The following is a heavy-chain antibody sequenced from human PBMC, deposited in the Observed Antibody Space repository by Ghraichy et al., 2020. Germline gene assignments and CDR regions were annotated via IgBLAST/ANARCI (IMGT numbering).Heavy chain of an antibody. Sequence: GALRLSCAASGFMFSIYSMNWVRQAPGKGLEWVSYISSSSSGIYYADSMKGRFTMSRDNAKNSLYLQMNSLRDEDTAVYYCARERDHLVDYWGQGTLVTVSS. CDR2: ISSSSSGI. CDR1: GFMFSIYS. CDR3: ARERDHLVDY. J-gene: IGHJ4*02. V-gene: IGHV3-48*02.